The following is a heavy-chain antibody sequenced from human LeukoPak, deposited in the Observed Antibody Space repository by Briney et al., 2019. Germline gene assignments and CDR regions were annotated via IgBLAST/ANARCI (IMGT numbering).Heavy chain of an antibody. Sequence: GGSLRLSCAASGFTFSSYSMNWVRQAPGKGLEWVSSISSSSSYIYYADSVKGRFTISRDNAKNSLYLQMNSLRAEDTAVYYCARDSHIVVVVADTPHYYYYMDVWGKGTTVTVSS. D-gene: IGHD2-15*01. CDR2: ISSSSSYI. CDR1: GFTFSSYS. J-gene: IGHJ6*03. CDR3: ARDSHIVVVVADTPHYYYYMDV. V-gene: IGHV3-21*01.